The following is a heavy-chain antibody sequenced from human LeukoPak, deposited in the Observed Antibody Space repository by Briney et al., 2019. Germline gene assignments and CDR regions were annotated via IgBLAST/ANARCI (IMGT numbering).Heavy chain of an antibody. Sequence: PSETLSLTCTVSGGSISSYYWSWIRQPPGKGLEWIGYIYYSGSTNYNPSLKSRVTISVDTSKNQFSLKLSSVTAADTAVYYCASDRVDHGVDYWGQGTLVTVSS. CDR2: IYYSGST. J-gene: IGHJ4*02. V-gene: IGHV4-59*08. D-gene: IGHD3-10*01. CDR1: GGSISSYY. CDR3: ASDRVDHGVDY.